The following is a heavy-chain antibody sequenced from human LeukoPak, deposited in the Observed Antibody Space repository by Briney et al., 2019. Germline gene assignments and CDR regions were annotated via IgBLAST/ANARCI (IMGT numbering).Heavy chain of an antibody. V-gene: IGHV4-39*01. D-gene: IGHD6-13*01. CDR2: IYYSGST. Sequence: SETLSLTCTVSGGSISSSSYYWGWIRQPPGKGLEWIGSIYYSGSTYYNPSLKSRVTISVDTSKNQFSLKLSSVTAADTAVYYCARHTKAIAAAGTSYYYGKDVWGQGTTVTVSS. CDR1: GGSISSSSYY. J-gene: IGHJ6*02. CDR3: ARHTKAIAAAGTSYYYGKDV.